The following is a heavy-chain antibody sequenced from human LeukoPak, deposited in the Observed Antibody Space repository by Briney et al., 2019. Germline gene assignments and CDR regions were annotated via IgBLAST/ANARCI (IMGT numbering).Heavy chain of an antibody. CDR3: ARDRAAAGNYYYGMDV. Sequence: GASVKVSCKASGYTFTSYGISWVRQAPGQGLEWLGWISAYNGNTNYAQKLQGRVTMTTDTSTSTAYMELRSLRSDDTAVYYCARDRAAAGNYYYGMDVWGQGTTVTVSS. CDR1: GYTFTSYG. V-gene: IGHV1-18*01. J-gene: IGHJ6*02. D-gene: IGHD6-13*01. CDR2: ISAYNGNT.